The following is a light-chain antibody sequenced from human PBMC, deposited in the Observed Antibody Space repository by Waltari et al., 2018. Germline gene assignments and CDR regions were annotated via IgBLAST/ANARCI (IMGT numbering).Light chain of an antibody. J-gene: IGKJ4*01. CDR1: QSVLSSSDNKNY. Sequence: DIVMTQSPDSLAVSLGERATINCKSSQSVLSSSDNKNYLAWYQQKPGQPPNWCIYGSSTRESGVPDRFSGSGSGTDFALTISSLQAEDVAVYYCQHYYTSPPTFGGGTKVEIK. CDR2: GSS. CDR3: QHYYTSPPT. V-gene: IGKV4-1*01.